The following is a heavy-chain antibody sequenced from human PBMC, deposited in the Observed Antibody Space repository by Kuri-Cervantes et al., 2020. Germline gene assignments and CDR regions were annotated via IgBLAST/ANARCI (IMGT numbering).Heavy chain of an antibody. V-gene: IGHV3-53*01. CDR2: LYSSGDT. CDR3: ARSGYSGYDFEGTYYYYYMDV. D-gene: IGHD5-12*01. CDR1: GFNVSNSY. Sequence: GGSLRLSCAASGFNVSNSYMSWVRQAPGKGLEWVSVLYSSGDTRYTDSVNGRFTVSRDTSKNSLYLQMNSLRAEDTAVYYCARSGYSGYDFEGTYYYYYMDVWGKGTTVTVSS. J-gene: IGHJ6*03.